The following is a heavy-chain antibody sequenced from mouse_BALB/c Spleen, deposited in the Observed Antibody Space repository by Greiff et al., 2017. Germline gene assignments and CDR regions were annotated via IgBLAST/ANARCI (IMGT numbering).Heavy chain of an antibody. CDR1: GFNIKDYY. CDR3: ARDPSWFAY. Sequence: EVQLQQSGAELVKPGASVKLSCKASGFNIKDYYMHWVKQRPEQGLEWIGWIDPENGNTIYDPKFQGKASITADTSSNTAYLQLSSLTSEDTAVYYCARDPSWFAYWGQGTLGTVSA. V-gene: IGHV14-1*02. CDR2: IDPENGNT. J-gene: IGHJ3*01.